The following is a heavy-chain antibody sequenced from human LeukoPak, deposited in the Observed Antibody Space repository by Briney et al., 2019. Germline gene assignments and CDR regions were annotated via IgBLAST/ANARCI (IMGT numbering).Heavy chain of an antibody. D-gene: IGHD3-10*01. V-gene: IGHV4-34*01. CDR2: INHSGST. Sequence: SETLSLTCAVYGGSFSGYYWSWIRQPPGKGLEWIGEINHSGSTNYNPSLKSRVTISVDTSKNQFSLKLSSVTAADTAVYYCARGRRLVLWFGELTPYMDVWGKGTTVTVSS. CDR3: ARGRRLVLWFGELTPYMDV. J-gene: IGHJ6*03. CDR1: GGSFSGYY.